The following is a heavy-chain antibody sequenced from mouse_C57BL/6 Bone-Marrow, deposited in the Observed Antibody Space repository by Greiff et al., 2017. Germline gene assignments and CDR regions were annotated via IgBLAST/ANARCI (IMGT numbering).Heavy chain of an antibody. Sequence: VQLKESGPGLVKPSQSLSLTCSVTGYSITSGYYWNWIRQFPGNKLEWMGYISYDGSNNYNPSLKNRISITRDTSKNQFFLKLNSVTTEDTATYYCARRYFFYFDYWGQGTTLTVSS. CDR3: ARRYFFYFDY. CDR1: GYSITSGYY. J-gene: IGHJ2*01. V-gene: IGHV3-6*01. CDR2: ISYDGSN.